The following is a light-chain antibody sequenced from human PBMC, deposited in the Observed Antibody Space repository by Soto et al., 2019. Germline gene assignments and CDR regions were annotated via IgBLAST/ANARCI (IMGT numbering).Light chain of an antibody. CDR2: GAS. CDR3: QQCDSWPLT. Sequence: EIVMTQSPATLSVSPWERSTLSCMASQSVSSNLAWYQQKPGQAPRLLIHGASNTALGIPARFSGSGSGTEITLTISSLQSEDFAVYYCQQCDSWPLTFGGGTKVDIK. CDR1: QSVSSN. V-gene: IGKV3-15*01. J-gene: IGKJ4*01.